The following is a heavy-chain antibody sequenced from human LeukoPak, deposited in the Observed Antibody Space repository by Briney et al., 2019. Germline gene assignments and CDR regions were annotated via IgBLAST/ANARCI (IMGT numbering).Heavy chain of an antibody. V-gene: IGHV4-34*01. CDR3: ARDQVAVAGPGCAFDI. CDR2: INHSGST. D-gene: IGHD6-19*01. CDR1: GGSFSGYY. Sequence: SETLSLTCAVYGGSFSGYYWSWIRQPPGKGLEWIGEINHSGSTNYNPSLKSRVTMSVDTSKNQFSLKLSSVTAADTAVYYCARDQVAVAGPGCAFDIWGQGTMVTVSS. J-gene: IGHJ3*02.